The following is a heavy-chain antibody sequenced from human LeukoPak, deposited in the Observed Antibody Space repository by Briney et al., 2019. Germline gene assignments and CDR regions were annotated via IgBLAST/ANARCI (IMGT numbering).Heavy chain of an antibody. CDR1: GYTFTSYY. CDR2: INPSGGST. V-gene: IGHV1-46*01. D-gene: IGHD3-3*01. CDR3: ARDLFYDFWSGYYSEYKYYYYGMDV. J-gene: IGHJ6*02. Sequence: ASVKVSCKASGYTFTSYYMHWVRQAPGQGLEWMGIINPSGGSTSYAQKFQGRVTMTRDTSTSTVYMELSSLRSEDTVVYYCARDLFYDFWSGYYSEYKYYYYGMDVWGQGTTVTVSS.